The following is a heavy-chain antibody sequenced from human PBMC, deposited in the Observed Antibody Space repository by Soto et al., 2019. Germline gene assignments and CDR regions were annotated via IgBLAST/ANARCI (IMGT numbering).Heavy chain of an antibody. Sequence: PSETLSLTCTVSGGSISSYYWSWIRQPPGKGLEWIGYIYYSGSTNYNPSLKSRVTISVDTSKNQFSLKLSSVTAADTAVYYCAREVRVTTSKFYYYYGMDVWGQGTTVTVSS. V-gene: IGHV4-59*01. CDR1: GGSISSYY. D-gene: IGHD4-4*01. J-gene: IGHJ6*02. CDR2: IYYSGST. CDR3: AREVRVTTSKFYYYYGMDV.